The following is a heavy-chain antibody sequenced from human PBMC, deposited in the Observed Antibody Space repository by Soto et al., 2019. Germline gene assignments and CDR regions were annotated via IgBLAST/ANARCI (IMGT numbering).Heavy chain of an antibody. V-gene: IGHV3-74*01. CDR3: VRTILVVAAATREDY. Sequence: EVQLVESGGGLVQPGGSLRLSCAASGFTFSSYWMHWVRQAPGKGLVWVSRINSDGSSTSYADSVKGRFTISRDNAKNTLYLQMNSLRAEDTAVYYCVRTILVVAAATREDYWGQGTLATVSS. J-gene: IGHJ4*02. CDR2: INSDGSST. D-gene: IGHD2-15*01. CDR1: GFTFSSYW.